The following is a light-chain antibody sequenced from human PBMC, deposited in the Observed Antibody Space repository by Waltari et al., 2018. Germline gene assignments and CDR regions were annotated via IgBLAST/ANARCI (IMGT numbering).Light chain of an antibody. CDR3: ASYSPGSTLV. J-gene: IGLJ3*02. CDR2: DVT. V-gene: IGLV2-14*03. CDR1: STDVGRYNY. Sequence: QSALTQPASVSGSPGQSITISCTGTSTDVGRYNYVPWYQHYPAKAPKLMIYDVTNRPSWVSNRCAGSKSGNTASLTIAGLQPEDEADYYCASYSPGSTLVFGGGTKLAVL.